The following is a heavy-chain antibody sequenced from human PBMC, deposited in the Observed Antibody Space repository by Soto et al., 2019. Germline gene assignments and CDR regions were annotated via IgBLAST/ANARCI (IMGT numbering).Heavy chain of an antibody. D-gene: IGHD3-10*01. J-gene: IGHJ6*02. CDR1: GGSISSSSYY. CDR3: ARDQLLWFGEFSAYYGMDV. CDR2: IYYSGST. V-gene: IGHV4-39*02. Sequence: SETLSLTCIVSGGSISSSSYYWGWIRQPPGKGLEWIGSIYYSGSTYYNPSLKSRVTISLDTSKNQFSLKLSSVTAADTAVFYCARDQLLWFGEFSAYYGMDVWGQGTTVTVSS.